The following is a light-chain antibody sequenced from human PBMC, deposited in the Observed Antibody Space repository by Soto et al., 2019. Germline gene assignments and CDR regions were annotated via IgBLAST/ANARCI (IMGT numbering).Light chain of an antibody. CDR1: NSNIGAGYD. CDR3: QSYDSSLSGPV. J-gene: IGLJ1*01. CDR2: GNS. V-gene: IGLV1-40*01. Sequence: QSVLTQPPSVCGAPGQRVTISCTGSNSNIGAGYDVHWYQQLPGTAPKLLIYGNSNRPSGVPDRFSGSKSVTSASLAITGLQAEDEADYYCQSYDSSLSGPVFGTGTKVTAL.